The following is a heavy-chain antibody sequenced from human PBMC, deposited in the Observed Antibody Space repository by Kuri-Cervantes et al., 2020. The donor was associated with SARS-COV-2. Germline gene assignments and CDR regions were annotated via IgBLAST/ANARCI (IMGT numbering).Heavy chain of an antibody. J-gene: IGHJ6*03. CDR2: IIPISDTV. CDR3: ARVRGNFWSRYIYSNHYYYMDV. D-gene: IGHD3-3*01. CDR1: GGTFSSYA. Sequence: SVKVSCKASGGTFSSYAITWVRQAPGQGLEWMGDIIPISDTVTYAQKFQGRVTITADESTSTAYLDLSSLRSEDTAVYYCARVRGNFWSRYIYSNHYYYMDVWGKGTTVTVSS. V-gene: IGHV1-69*13.